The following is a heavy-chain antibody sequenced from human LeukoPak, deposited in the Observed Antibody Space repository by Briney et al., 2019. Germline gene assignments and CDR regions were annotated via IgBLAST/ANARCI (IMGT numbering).Heavy chain of an antibody. D-gene: IGHD5-24*01. V-gene: IGHV3-48*01. CDR1: GFAFNTYS. CDR2: ISGSGSPI. Sequence: GGSLRLSCAASGFAFNTYSMTWVRQAPGKGLEWVSYISGSGSPIYYADSVKGRFTASRDNAKNSLYLQMNSLRAEDTAVYYCARDREMATISYYFDYWGQGTLVTVSS. J-gene: IGHJ4*02. CDR3: ARDREMATISYYFDY.